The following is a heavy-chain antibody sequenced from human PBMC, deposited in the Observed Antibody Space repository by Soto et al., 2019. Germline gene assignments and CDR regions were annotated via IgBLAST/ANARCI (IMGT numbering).Heavy chain of an antibody. J-gene: IGHJ4*02. CDR1: GGSFSGHY. CDR3: ARGVPLMVVAQTDAPDKYYYDS. D-gene: IGHD3-22*01. Sequence: SETLSLTCAVYGGSFSGHYWGWIRQPPGKGLEWIGEINHSGSSNYNPSLKSRVSLSADASKNQFSLRLSSVTAADRAMYFCARGVPLMVVAQTDAPDKYYYDSWGQGTLVTVSS. V-gene: IGHV4-34*01. CDR2: INHSGSS.